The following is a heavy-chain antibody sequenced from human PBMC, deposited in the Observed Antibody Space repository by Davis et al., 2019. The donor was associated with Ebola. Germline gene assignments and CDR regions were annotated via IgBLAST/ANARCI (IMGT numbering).Heavy chain of an antibody. J-gene: IGHJ5*02. CDR3: AREVLGLDP. CDR2: TIPILGIA. CDR1: DVTVSTYG. Sequence: AASVTVSCKASDVTVSTYGISWVRQAPGQGLEWMGRTIPILGIANYAQKFQGRVTITADKSTSTAYMELSSLRSEDTAVYYCAREVLGLDPWGQGTLVTVSS. V-gene: IGHV1-69*04. D-gene: IGHD3-10*01.